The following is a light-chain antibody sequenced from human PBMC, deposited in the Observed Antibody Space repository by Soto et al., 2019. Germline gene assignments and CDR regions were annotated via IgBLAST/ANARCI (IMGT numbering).Light chain of an antibody. V-gene: IGLV2-14*01. CDR2: GVS. CDR3: TSFTTTFTYV. Sequence: QSVMTQPASVSGSPGQSITISCTGTSRDVGGYDSVSWYQQHPGKAPKLLIYGVSYRPSGISPHFSGSKSGNTASLTISGLQTEDEADYYCTSFTTTFTYVFGSGTKVTVL. CDR1: SRDVGGYDS. J-gene: IGLJ1*01.